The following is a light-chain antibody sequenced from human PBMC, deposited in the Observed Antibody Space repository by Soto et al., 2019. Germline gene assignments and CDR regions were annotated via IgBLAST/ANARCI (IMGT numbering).Light chain of an antibody. J-gene: IGKJ1*01. CDR3: QQYNTWPGT. CDR1: QSVSSY. V-gene: IGKV3-15*01. Sequence: EIVMTQSPATLSVSPGERATLSGRASQSVSSYLAWYQHKPVQAPRLLIYGASTRATGIPARFSGSGSGTEFTLTISSLQSEDFAVYYCQQYNTWPGTFGQGTKVQIK. CDR2: GAS.